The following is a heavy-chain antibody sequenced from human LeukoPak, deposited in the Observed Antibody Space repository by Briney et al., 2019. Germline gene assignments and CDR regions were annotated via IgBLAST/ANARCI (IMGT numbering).Heavy chain of an antibody. CDR1: GFTFSSYA. J-gene: IGHJ4*02. CDR3: ARALGAADNT. V-gene: IGHV3-30*01. CDR2: ISYDGSNK. D-gene: IGHD1-1*01. Sequence: GGSLRLSCAASGFTFSSYAMHWVRQAPGKGLEWVAVISYDGSNKYCADSVKGRFTISRDNSKNTLYLQMNSLRAEDTAVYYCARALGAADNTWGQGTLVTVSS.